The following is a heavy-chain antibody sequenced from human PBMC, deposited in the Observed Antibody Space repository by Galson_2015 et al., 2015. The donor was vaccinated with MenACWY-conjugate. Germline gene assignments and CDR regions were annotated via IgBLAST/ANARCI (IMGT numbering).Heavy chain of an antibody. CDR3: ARGTVVVVAARVSDYYYGMDV. CDR1: GGSISSYY. CDR2: IYYSGGT. J-gene: IGHJ6*01. V-gene: IGHV4-59*08. D-gene: IGHD2-15*01. Sequence: ETLSLTCTVSGGSISSYYWSWIRQPPGKGLEWIGYIYYSGGTNYNPSLKSRVTISVDTSKNQFSLKLSSVTAADTAVYYCARGTVVVVAARVSDYYYGMDV.